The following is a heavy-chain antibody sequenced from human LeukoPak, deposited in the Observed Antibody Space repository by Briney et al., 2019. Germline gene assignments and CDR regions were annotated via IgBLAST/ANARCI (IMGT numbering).Heavy chain of an antibody. CDR2: INPNSGRT. V-gene: IGHV1-2*02. J-gene: IGHJ4*02. CDR1: GYSFNDYY. CDR3: ARDSSDVLTGYYHF. D-gene: IGHD3-9*01. Sequence: TSVKVSCKTSGYSFNDYYLHWVRQAPGQGLEWMGWINPNSGRTNSAPKFQGRVPLTTDASITTAYMELTSLISGDTALYYCARDSSDVLTGYYHFWGQGTLVTVSS.